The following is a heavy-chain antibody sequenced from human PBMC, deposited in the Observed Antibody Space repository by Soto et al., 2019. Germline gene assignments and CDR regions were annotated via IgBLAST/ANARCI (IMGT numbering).Heavy chain of an antibody. CDR3: ARDGGNMWGYCDH. D-gene: IGHD7-27*01. J-gene: IGHJ4*02. CDR1: GYTFMNHY. Sequence: QVQLVQSGAEVKKPGASVKVSCKTSGYTFMNHYMHWMRQAPGQGLEWMGIINPTGDRINYAEKLEGRVTITTATSTSTVSMELTSLRLEDTAVYYCARDGGNMWGYCDHGGQGSLVTVSS. V-gene: IGHV1-46*04. CDR2: INPTGDRI.